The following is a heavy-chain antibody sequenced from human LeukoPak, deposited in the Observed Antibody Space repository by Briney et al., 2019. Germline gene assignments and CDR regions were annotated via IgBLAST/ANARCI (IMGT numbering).Heavy chain of an antibody. CDR3: AWILTAAGTRY. CDR2: IRHDGNRE. CDR1: GFSFNTYG. D-gene: IGHD6-13*01. V-gene: IGHV3-30*02. Sequence: GGSLRLSCAASGFSFNTYGTHWVRQAPGKGLDWLAFIRHDGNRESYADSVKGRFTLSRDNSKNTLYLQMNSLRAEDTAVYYCAWILTAAGTRYWGQGTLVTVSS. J-gene: IGHJ4*02.